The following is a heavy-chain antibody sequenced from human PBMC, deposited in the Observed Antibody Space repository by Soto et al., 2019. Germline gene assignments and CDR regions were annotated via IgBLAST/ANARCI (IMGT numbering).Heavy chain of an antibody. CDR1: GGTFNSYR. D-gene: IGHD6-13*01. CDR3: ARDSGAKLSSS. CDR2: IVPIYRTA. Sequence: SVKVSCKASGGTFNSYRFNWVRQARGQGLEWLGGIVPIYRTADYAQKFQGRVTITADESTRTVYLELSSLKSQDTALYYCARDSGAKLSSSWGQGTLVTVSS. J-gene: IGHJ4*02. V-gene: IGHV1-69*13.